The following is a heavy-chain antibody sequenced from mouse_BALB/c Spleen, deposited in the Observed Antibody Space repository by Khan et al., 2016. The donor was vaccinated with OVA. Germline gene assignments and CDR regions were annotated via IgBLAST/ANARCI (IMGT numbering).Heavy chain of an antibody. J-gene: IGHJ4*01. CDR3: ARSLYYSYGYGLDY. CDR1: GYSIPSDYA. Sequence: EVQLQESGPGLVKPSQSLSLTCTVTGYSIPSDYAWNWIRQFPGDRLEWMGYISSSGSASYNPSLKSRISITRDTSKNQFFLQLKSVTTEDTATYFCARSLYYSYGYGLDYWGRGSSVTVSS. D-gene: IGHD2-14*01. CDR2: ISSSGSA. V-gene: IGHV3-2*02.